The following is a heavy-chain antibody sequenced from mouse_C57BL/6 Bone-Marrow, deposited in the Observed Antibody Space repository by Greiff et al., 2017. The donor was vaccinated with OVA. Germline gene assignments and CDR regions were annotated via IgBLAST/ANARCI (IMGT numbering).Heavy chain of an antibody. D-gene: IGHD1-1*01. Sequence: VQLQQSGAELVRPGPSVKVSCKASGYAFTNYLIEWVKQRPGQGLEWIGVINPGSGGTNYNEKFKGKATLTADKSSSTAYMQLSSLTSEDSAVYFCARGSNPSYAMDYWGQGTSVTVSS. CDR3: ARGSNPSYAMDY. J-gene: IGHJ4*01. V-gene: IGHV1-54*01. CDR1: GYAFTNYL. CDR2: INPGSGGT.